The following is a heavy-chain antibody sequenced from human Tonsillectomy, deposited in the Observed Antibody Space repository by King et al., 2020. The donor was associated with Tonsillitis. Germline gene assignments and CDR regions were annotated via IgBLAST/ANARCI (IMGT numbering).Heavy chain of an antibody. CDR3: ARDPLYCSSTSCYTNAFDY. CDR2: INHSGST. CDR1: GESFSGYY. Sequence: VQLQQWGAGLLKPSETLSLTCAVYGESFSGYYWSWIRQPPGKGLEWIGEINHSGSTNYNSSLKSQVTISVDTSKNQFSLKLSSVTAADTAVYYCARDPLYCSSTSCYTNAFDYWGQGTLVTVSS. J-gene: IGHJ4*02. V-gene: IGHV4-34*01. D-gene: IGHD2-2*02.